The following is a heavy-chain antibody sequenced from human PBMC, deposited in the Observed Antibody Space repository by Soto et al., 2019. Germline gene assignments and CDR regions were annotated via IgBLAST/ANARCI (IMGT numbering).Heavy chain of an antibody. J-gene: IGHJ4*02. Sequence: GGSVRLSCAASGFTFSSYSMNWVRQAPGKGLEWVSYISSSSSTIYYADSVKGRFTISRDNAKNSLYLQMNSLRAEDTAVYYCARDSFGSSVVVPAAAEPHDYWGQGTLVTVSS. CDR2: ISSSSSTI. D-gene: IGHD2-2*01. CDR1: GFTFSSYS. V-gene: IGHV3-48*01. CDR3: ARDSFGSSVVVPAAAEPHDY.